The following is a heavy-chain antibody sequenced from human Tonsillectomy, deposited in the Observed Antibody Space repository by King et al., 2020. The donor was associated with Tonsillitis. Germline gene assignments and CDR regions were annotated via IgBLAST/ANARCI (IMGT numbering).Heavy chain of an antibody. V-gene: IGHV4-61*02. D-gene: IGHD3-3*01. Sequence: VQLQESGPGLVKPSQTLSLTCTVSGGSISSDSYYWSWIRQPAGKGLEWIGHIYTSGSTNYNPSLKSRVTMSVDTSKNQFSLKLSSVTAADTAVYYCVRERSGVIIIVGRGFDIWGQGTMVTSLQ. CDR2: IYTSGST. J-gene: IGHJ3*02. CDR3: VRERSGVIIIVGRGFDI. CDR1: GGSISSDSYY.